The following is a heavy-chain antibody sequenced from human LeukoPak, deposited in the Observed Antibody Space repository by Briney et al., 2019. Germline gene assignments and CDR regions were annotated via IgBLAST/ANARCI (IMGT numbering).Heavy chain of an antibody. D-gene: IGHD6-19*01. CDR2: IYYSGST. CDR3: ARLAVAGTRGVDY. V-gene: IGHV4-59*08. J-gene: IGHJ4*02. Sequence: SETLSLTCTVSGGSISSSYWSWIRQPPGKGLEWIGYIYYSGSTNYNPSLKSRVTISVDTSKNQFSLKLSSVTAADTAVYYCARLAVAGTRGVDYWGQGTLVTVSS. CDR1: GGSISSSY.